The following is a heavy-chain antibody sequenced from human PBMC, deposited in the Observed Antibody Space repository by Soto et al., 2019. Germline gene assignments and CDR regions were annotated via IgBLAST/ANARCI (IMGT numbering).Heavy chain of an antibody. V-gene: IGHV3-74*01. CDR1: GFSIRDYW. Sequence: GGSLRLSCEASGFSIRDYWMHWVRQDPGEGLVWVSCINGDESSTTYADSVKGRFTISRDDAKNTVYLQMTSLRAEDTAVYFCARDRSYAMEVWGQGTRVTVSS. CDR3: ARDRSYAMEV. CDR2: INGDESST. J-gene: IGHJ6*02.